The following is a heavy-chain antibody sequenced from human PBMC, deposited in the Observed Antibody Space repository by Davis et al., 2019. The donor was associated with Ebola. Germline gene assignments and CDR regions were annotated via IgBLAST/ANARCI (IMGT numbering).Heavy chain of an antibody. V-gene: IGHV5-51*01. Sequence: GESLKISCKGSGYSFTSHWIGWVRQMPGKGLEWMGIIYTGYSDTRYSPSFRGQVTISADKSIKTAFLEWSSLKASDTAMYYCASLRRTITGMDDAFDIWGQGTMVTVSS. J-gene: IGHJ3*02. CDR1: GYSFTSHW. CDR2: IYTGYSDT. D-gene: IGHD5-24*01. CDR3: ASLRRTITGMDDAFDI.